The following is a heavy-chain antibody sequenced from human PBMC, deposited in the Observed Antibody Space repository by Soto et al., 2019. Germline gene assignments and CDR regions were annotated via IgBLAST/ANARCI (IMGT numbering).Heavy chain of an antibody. CDR1: GGTFSSYA. CDR3: ARGVRRQPYYYYYGMDV. CDR2: IIPIFGTA. D-gene: IGHD3-10*01. J-gene: IGHJ6*02. V-gene: IGHV1-69*13. Sequence: GASVKVSCKASGGTFSSYAISWVRQAPGQGLEWMGGIIPIFGTANYAQKFQGRVTITADESTSTAYMELSSLRSEDTAVYYCARGVRRQPYYYYYGMDVWGQGTTVTVSS.